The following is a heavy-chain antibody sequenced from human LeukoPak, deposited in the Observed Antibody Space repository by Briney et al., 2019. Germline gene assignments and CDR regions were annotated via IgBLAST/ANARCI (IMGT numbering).Heavy chain of an antibody. CDR3: AKDSPYYYDSSGYPLEYYFDY. CDR2: ISYDGSNK. Sequence: PGRSLRLSCAASGFTFSIYGMHWVRQAPGKGLEWVAVISYDGSNKYYADSVKGRFTISRDNSKNTLYLQMNSLRAEDTAVYYCAKDSPYYYDSSGYPLEYYFDYWGQGTLVTVSS. D-gene: IGHD3-22*01. V-gene: IGHV3-30*18. J-gene: IGHJ4*02. CDR1: GFTFSIYG.